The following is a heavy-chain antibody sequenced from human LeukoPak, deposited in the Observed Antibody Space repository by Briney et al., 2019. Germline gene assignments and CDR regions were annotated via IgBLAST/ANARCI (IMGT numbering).Heavy chain of an antibody. CDR3: ARSEYSYGADAFDI. D-gene: IGHD5-18*01. CDR2: IYYSGST. Sequence: NPSETLSLTCTVSGGSISSYYWSWIRQPPGKGLEWIGYIYYSGSTNYNPSLKSRVTISLDTSKNQFSLRLSSVTAADTAVYYCARSEYSYGADAFDIWGQGTMVTVSS. V-gene: IGHV4-59*01. J-gene: IGHJ3*02. CDR1: GGSISSYY.